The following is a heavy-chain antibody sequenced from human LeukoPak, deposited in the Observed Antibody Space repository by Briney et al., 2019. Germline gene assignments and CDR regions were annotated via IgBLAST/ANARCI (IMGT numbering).Heavy chain of an antibody. CDR3: ARASGSYQGFFDY. CDR1: GFTFSSYA. J-gene: IGHJ4*02. D-gene: IGHD1-26*01. Sequence: GGSLRLSCAASGFTFSSYAMHWVRQAPGKGLEWVALISYDKSSKYYADSVKGRFTISRDNSKNTLYLQMNSLRAEDTAVYYCARASGSYQGFFDYWGQGTLVTVSS. CDR2: ISYDKSSK. V-gene: IGHV3-30-3*01.